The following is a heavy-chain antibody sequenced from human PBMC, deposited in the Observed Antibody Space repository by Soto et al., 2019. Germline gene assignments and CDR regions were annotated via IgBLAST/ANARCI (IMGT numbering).Heavy chain of an antibody. CDR3: ARGRSPTYYFDY. CDR2: IYHSGST. V-gene: IGHV4-30-2*01. Sequence: PSETLSLTCAVSGGSISSGGYSWSWIRQPPGKGLEWIWYIYHSGSTYYNPSLKSRVTISVDRSENQFSLKLSSGTAADTAVYYCARGRSPTYYFDYWGQGTLVTVSS. J-gene: IGHJ4*02. CDR1: GGSISSGGYS.